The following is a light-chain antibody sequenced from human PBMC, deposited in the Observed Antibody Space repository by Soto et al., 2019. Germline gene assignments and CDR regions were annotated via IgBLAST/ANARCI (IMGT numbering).Light chain of an antibody. J-gene: IGKJ4*01. V-gene: IGKV3-15*01. CDR1: QSVSSN. Sequence: EIVMTQSPATLSVSPGERATLSCRASQSVSSNLAWYQQKPGQAPRLLIYGASTRATGIPARFSGSGSGTEFTLTISSLQSEDFAFYYWQQYNNWPSFGGGTKVEIK. CDR3: QQYNNWPS. CDR2: GAS.